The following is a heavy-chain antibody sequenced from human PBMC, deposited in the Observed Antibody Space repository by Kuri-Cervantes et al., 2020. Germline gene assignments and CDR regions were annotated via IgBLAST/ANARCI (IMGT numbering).Heavy chain of an antibody. Sequence: GESLKISCAASGFTFSDYYMSWIRQAPGKGLEWVSYISSSGSTIYYADSVKGRFTISRDNAKNSLYLQMNSLRAEDTAVYYCARGEGSGYYGSGTDYWGQGTLVTVSS. V-gene: IGHV3-11*04. CDR1: GFTFSDYY. CDR3: ARGEGSGYYGSGTDY. CDR2: ISSSGSTI. J-gene: IGHJ4*02. D-gene: IGHD3-10*01.